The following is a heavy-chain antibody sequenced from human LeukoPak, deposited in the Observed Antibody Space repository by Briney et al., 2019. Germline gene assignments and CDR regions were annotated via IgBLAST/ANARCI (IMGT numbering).Heavy chain of an antibody. Sequence: SVKVSCKASGGTFSSYAISWVRQAPGQGLEWMGGIIPIFGTANYAQKFQGRVTITTDESTSTAYMELSSLRSEDTAVYYCTCDSSGYPKGDDYWGQGTLVTVSS. CDR2: IIPIFGTA. V-gene: IGHV1-69*05. D-gene: IGHD3-22*01. J-gene: IGHJ4*02. CDR3: TCDSSGYPKGDDY. CDR1: GGTFSSYA.